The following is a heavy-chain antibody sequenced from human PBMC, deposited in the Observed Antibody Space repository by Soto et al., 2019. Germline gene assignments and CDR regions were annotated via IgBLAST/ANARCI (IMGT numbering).Heavy chain of an antibody. D-gene: IGHD3-10*01. Sequence: GGSLRLSCAASGFTFDKYWMAWFRQAPGKGLEWVANIEVGGSEKFYVDSVKGRFSISRDNARNSLYLQMYSLRAEDTAIYYCARDSNYGSMPPFGMDVWGQGTTVTVSS. CDR3: ARDSNYGSMPPFGMDV. V-gene: IGHV3-7*01. CDR1: GFTFDKYW. J-gene: IGHJ6*02. CDR2: IEVGGSEK.